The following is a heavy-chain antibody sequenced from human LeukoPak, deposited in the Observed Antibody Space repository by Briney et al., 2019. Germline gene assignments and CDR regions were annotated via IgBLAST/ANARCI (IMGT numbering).Heavy chain of an antibody. D-gene: IGHD3-22*01. Sequence: SETLSLTCTVSGDAITGSTYYWGWIRLPPGKGLEWIGSMYYSGKTYYNPSLKGRVTISADTSKDLFSLKLSSVTAADTAVYYCARHYYDSTGYYYFDYWGQGTLVTVSS. J-gene: IGHJ4*02. CDR1: GDAITGSTYY. CDR2: MYYSGKT. CDR3: ARHYYDSTGYYYFDY. V-gene: IGHV4-39*02.